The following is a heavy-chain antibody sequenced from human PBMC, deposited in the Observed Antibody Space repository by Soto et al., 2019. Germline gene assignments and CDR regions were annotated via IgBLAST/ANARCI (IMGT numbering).Heavy chain of an antibody. CDR1: GGSISSYY. CDR2: IYYSGST. J-gene: IGHJ6*02. D-gene: IGHD5-12*01. Sequence: SETLSLTCTVSGGSISSYYWSWIRQPPGKGLEWIGYIYYSGSTNYNPSLKSRVTISVDTSKNQFSLKLSSVTAADTAVYYCARETVATGDSYYYYGMDVWGQGTTVTVSS. V-gene: IGHV4-59*01. CDR3: ARETVATGDSYYYYGMDV.